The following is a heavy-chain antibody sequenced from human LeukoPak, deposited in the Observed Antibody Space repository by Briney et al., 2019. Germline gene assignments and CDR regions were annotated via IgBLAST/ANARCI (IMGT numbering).Heavy chain of an antibody. CDR1: GFTFSSYA. D-gene: IGHD6-25*01. J-gene: IGHJ6*04. V-gene: IGHV3-30*04. Sequence: GGSLRLSCAASGFTFSSYAMRWVRQAPGKGLEWVAVISYDGSNKYYADSVKGRFTISRDNSKNTLYLQMNSLRAEDTAVYYCARDRLRYYYYYGMDVWGKGTTVTVSS. CDR2: ISYDGSNK. CDR3: ARDRLRYYYYYGMDV.